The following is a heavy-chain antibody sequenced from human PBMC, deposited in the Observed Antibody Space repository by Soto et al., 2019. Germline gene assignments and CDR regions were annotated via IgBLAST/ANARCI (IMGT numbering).Heavy chain of an antibody. V-gene: IGHV3-33*01. Sequence: GGSLRLSCAASGFTFSSYGMHWVRQAPGKGLEWVAVIWYDGSNKYYADSVKGRFTISRDNSKKTLYLQMNSLRAEDTAVYYCARDTYYYDSSGYSSDGFDIWGQGTMVTVSS. CDR1: GFTFSSYG. CDR3: ARDTYYYDSSGYSSDGFDI. J-gene: IGHJ3*02. D-gene: IGHD3-22*01. CDR2: IWYDGSNK.